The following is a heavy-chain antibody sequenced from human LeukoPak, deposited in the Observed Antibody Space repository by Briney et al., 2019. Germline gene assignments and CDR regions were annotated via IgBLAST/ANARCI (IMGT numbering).Heavy chain of an antibody. Sequence: AGGSLRLSCAASGFTFSSYWMSWVRQAPGKGLEWVANIKQDGSEKYYVDSVKGRFTISRDNAKNSLYLQMNSLRAEDTAVYYSAREAAVVPAAKAGWYYYYYMDVWGKGTTVTVSS. CDR3: AREAAVVPAAKAGWYYYYYMDV. D-gene: IGHD2-2*01. J-gene: IGHJ6*03. CDR2: IKQDGSEK. CDR1: GFTFSSYW. V-gene: IGHV3-7*01.